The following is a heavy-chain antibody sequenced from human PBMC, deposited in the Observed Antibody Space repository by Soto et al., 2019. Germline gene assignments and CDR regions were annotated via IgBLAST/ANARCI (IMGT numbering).Heavy chain of an antibody. J-gene: IGHJ3*02. CDR3: ATPDAMIVVDENAFDI. D-gene: IGHD3-22*01. V-gene: IGHV3-30*03. CDR1: GFTFNTYG. Sequence: GGSLRLSCAASGFTFNTYGMHWVRQAPGKGLEWVAVISYDGSEKYYVDSVKGRFTISKDNSKNTLYLQMNSLRPEDTAVYYCATPDAMIVVDENAFDIWGQGTMVTVSS. CDR2: ISYDGSEK.